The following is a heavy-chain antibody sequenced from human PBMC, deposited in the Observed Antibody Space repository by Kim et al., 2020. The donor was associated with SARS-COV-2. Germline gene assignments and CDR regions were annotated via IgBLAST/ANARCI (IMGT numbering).Heavy chain of an antibody. CDR3: ARGDLTAVAGTPGGGWFDP. D-gene: IGHD6-19*01. CDR1: GFTFSSYS. V-gene: IGHV3-21*01. Sequence: GGSLRLSCAASGFTFSSYSMNWVRQAPGKGLEWVSSISSSSSYIYYADSVKGRFTISRDNAKNSLYLQMNSLRAEDTAVYYCARGDLTAVAGTPGGGWFDPWGQGTLVTVSS. CDR2: ISSSSSYI. J-gene: IGHJ5*02.